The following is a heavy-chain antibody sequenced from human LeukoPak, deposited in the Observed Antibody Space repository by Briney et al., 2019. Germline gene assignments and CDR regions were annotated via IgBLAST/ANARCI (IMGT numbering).Heavy chain of an antibody. J-gene: IGHJ4*02. D-gene: IGHD2-2*01. CDR2: IYYSGST. CDR3: ARDEGSSYPFDY. Sequence: SSETLSLTCTVSGGSISSYYWSWIRQPPGKGLEWIGYIYYSGSTYYSPSLKSRVTISVDTSKNQFSLNLSSVTAADTAVYFCARDEGSSYPFDYWGQGTLVTVSS. V-gene: IGHV4-59*12. CDR1: GGSISSYY.